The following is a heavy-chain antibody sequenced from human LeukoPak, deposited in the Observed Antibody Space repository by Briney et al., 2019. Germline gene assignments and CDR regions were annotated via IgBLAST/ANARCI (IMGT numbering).Heavy chain of an antibody. D-gene: IGHD1-1*01. Sequence: GGSLRLSCAASGFTVSSNYMSWVRQAPGKGLEWVSLIYTSTYYADSVQGRFTISRDNSKNTLYLQMNSLRAEDTAVYYCARSPGPKYYFDYWGQGTLVTVSS. CDR2: IYTST. V-gene: IGHV3-66*01. CDR1: GFTVSSNY. CDR3: ARSPGPKYYFDY. J-gene: IGHJ4*02.